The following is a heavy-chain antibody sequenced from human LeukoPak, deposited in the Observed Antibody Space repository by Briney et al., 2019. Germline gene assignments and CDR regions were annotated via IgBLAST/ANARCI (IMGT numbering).Heavy chain of an antibody. V-gene: IGHV4-59*01. CDR2: IYYSGIT. Sequence: SETLSLTCTVSGVSISTYYWTWIRQPPGRGLEWIGYIYYSGITNYNPSLKSRVTMSVDTSRNQFSLRLNSVTAADTAVYYCARLTPYSGSPLGDYWGQGTLVTVSS. CDR3: ARLTPYSGSPLGDY. J-gene: IGHJ4*02. CDR1: GVSISTYY. D-gene: IGHD1-26*01.